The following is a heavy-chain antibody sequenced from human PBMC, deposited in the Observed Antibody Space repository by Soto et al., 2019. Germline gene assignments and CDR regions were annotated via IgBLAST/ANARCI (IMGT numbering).Heavy chain of an antibody. CDR3: VKNRGAGSLSNWSFAS. J-gene: IGHJ2*01. D-gene: IGHD1-26*01. V-gene: IGHV3-23*01. Sequence: EVQLLESGGGLVQPGGSLRLSCAASGFTFSCCAMSWVRQAPGKGLDYVSTIHGDGDYIHYSDSVKGRFTISRDNYRNTLYLQMNSLRADDKAVYYFVKNRGAGSLSNWSFASRGRGSLVTVSS. CDR2: IHGDGDYI. CDR1: GFTFSCCA.